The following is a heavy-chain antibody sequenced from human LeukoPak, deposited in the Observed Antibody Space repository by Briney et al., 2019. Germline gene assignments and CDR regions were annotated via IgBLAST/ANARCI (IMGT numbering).Heavy chain of an antibody. CDR1: GYTFTSYG. V-gene: IGHV1-18*01. CDR2: ISAYNGNT. CDR3: ARTYSSSWETYYYYMDV. Sequence: GASVKVSCKASGYTFTSYGISWVRQAPGQGLEWMGWISAYNGNTNYAQKLQGSVTMTTDTSTSTAYMELRSLRSDDTAVYYCARTYSSSWETYYYYMDVWGKGTTVTVSS. D-gene: IGHD6-13*01. J-gene: IGHJ6*03.